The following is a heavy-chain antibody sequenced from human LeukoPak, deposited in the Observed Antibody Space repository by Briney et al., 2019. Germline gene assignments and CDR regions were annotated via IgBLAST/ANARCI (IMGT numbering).Heavy chain of an antibody. CDR2: IYYSGST. J-gene: IGHJ4*02. CDR3: ANLGLGDY. V-gene: IGHV4-59*01. Sequence: PSETLSLTCTFSGGSIRSYYWSWIRQPPGKGLEWIGYIYYSGSTNYNPSLKSRVTISVDTSKNQFSLKLSSVTAADTAVYYCANLGLGDYWGQGTLVTVSS. D-gene: IGHD7-27*01. CDR1: GGSIRSYY.